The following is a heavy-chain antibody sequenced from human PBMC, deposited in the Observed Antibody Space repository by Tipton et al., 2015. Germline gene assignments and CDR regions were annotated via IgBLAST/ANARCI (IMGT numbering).Heavy chain of an antibody. D-gene: IGHD4-17*01. CDR2: IYYSGST. Sequence: GLVKPSETLSLTCTVSGGSISSSSYDWGWIRQPPGKGLEWIGSIYYSGSTYYNPSLKSRVTISVDTSKNQFSLKLSSVTAADTAVYYCASGVGYMTTVTTGGLWFDPWGQGTLVTVSS. J-gene: IGHJ5*02. CDR1: GGSISSSSYD. V-gene: IGHV4-39*01. CDR3: ASGVGYMTTVTTGGLWFDP.